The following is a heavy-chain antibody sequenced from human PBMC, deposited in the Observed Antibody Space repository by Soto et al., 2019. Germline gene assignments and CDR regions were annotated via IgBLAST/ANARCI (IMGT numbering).Heavy chain of an antibody. J-gene: IGHJ4*02. D-gene: IGHD4-17*01. V-gene: IGHV4-31*03. CDR1: GVSISSGGYY. CDR3: AREDYGGKLVY. Sequence: QVQLQESGPGLVKPSQTLSLTCTVSGVSISSGGYYWSWIRQHPGKGLEWIGYIYYSGSTYYNPSLESRVIISVDMSKNQFALKLSSVTAADTAIYYCAREDYGGKLVYWGQGSLVTVSS. CDR2: IYYSGST.